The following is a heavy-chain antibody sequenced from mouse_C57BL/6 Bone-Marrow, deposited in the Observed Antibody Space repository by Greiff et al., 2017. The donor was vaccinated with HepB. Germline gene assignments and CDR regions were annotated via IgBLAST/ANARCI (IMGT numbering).Heavy chain of an antibody. CDR1: GYTFTDYY. V-gene: IGHV1-26*01. CDR2: INPNNGGT. D-gene: IGHD2-10*01. CDR3: ARPYYGIWYFDV. J-gene: IGHJ1*03. Sequence: VQLQQSGPELVKPGASVKISCKASGYTFTDYYMNWVKQSHGKSLEWIGDINPNNGGTSYNQKFKGKATLTVDKSSSTAYMELRSLTSEDSAVYYSARPYYGIWYFDVWGTGTTVTVSS.